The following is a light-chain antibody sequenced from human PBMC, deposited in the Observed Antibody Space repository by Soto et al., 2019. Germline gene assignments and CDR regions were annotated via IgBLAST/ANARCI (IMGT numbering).Light chain of an antibody. V-gene: IGKV3-20*01. CDR1: ETVNYNY. J-gene: IGKJ5*01. Sequence: SVLTHYPSTLSLSPGERATLSCRASETVNYNYLAWFQKKPGQARRLPIDGASSRATGIPDRFSGRGAGTDFALTVSRLAPDDLADYCCPYYGRSVTFGEGTRLDIK. CDR3: PYYGRSVT. CDR2: GAS.